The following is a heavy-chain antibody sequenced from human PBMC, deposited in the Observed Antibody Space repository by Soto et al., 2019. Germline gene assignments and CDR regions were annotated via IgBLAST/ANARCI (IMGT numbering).Heavy chain of an antibody. D-gene: IGHD1-7*01. CDR2: ISSNGGTT. CDR1: GFTFISYD. CDR3: VRRVSGNYDY. J-gene: IGHJ4*02. Sequence: EMQLAESGGGMVQPGGSLRLSCVASGFTFISYDMHWVRQAPGKGLEYVSSISSNGGTTYYGNSVKGRFTISRDNSKNTLYLQMGSLRAEDMAVYYCVRRVSGNYDYWGQGTLVTVSS. V-gene: IGHV3-64*01.